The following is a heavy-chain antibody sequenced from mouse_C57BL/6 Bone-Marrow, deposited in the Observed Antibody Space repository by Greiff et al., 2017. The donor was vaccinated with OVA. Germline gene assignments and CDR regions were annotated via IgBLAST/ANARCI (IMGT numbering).Heavy chain of an antibody. CDR2: INYDGSST. CDR3: ARGGDGAWFAY. Sequence: DVKLVESEGGLVQPGSSMKLSCTASGFTFSDYYMAWVRQVPEKGLEWVANINYDGSSTYYLDSLKSRFIISRDNAKNILYLQMSSLKSEDTATYYCARGGDGAWFAYWGQGTLVTVSA. CDR1: GFTFSDYY. V-gene: IGHV5-16*01. J-gene: IGHJ3*01. D-gene: IGHD3-3*01.